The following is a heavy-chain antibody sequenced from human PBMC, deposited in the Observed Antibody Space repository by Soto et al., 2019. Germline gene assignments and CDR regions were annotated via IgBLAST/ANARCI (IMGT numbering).Heavy chain of an antibody. CDR2: INHSGTT. CDR1: GGSFSGYS. J-gene: IGHJ6*02. CDR3: ARDRFDSWSHIYYGLDV. Sequence: PSETLSLTCAVYGGSFSGYSWTWLRQPPGKGLEWIGEINHSGTTDYNPALKSRVTMSADTSKNQFSLRMTSVTAADTAVYYCARDRFDSWSHIYYGLDVCGQGPTVTVYS. V-gene: IGHV4-34*01. D-gene: IGHD3-3*01.